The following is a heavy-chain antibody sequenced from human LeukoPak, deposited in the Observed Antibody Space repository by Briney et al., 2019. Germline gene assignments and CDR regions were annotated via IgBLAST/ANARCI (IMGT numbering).Heavy chain of an antibody. J-gene: IGHJ3*02. CDR2: IKSKTDGGTT. D-gene: IGHD1-1*01. CDR3: TTEVPWDT. Sequence: PGGSLRLSCVASGFTFSSYTMNWVRQAPGKGLEWVGRIKSKTDGGTTDYATPVKGRFTISRDDSKNTLYLQMNSLKTDDTAVYYCTTEVPWDTWGQGTMVTVSS. CDR1: GFTFSSYT. V-gene: IGHV3-15*01.